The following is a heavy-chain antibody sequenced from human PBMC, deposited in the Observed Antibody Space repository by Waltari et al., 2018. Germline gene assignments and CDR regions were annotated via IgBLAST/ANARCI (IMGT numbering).Heavy chain of an antibody. CDR3: ARGAVALDF. V-gene: IGHV3-11*04. J-gene: IGHJ4*02. CDR1: GFDFSYHF. CDR2: MNSGGSTI. D-gene: IGHD6-19*01. Sequence: QVHLVEAGGGSVKPGGSLRLVCSASGFDFSYHFMSWVRQPPGKGLEWVSYMNSGGSTIFYADSVRGRFTISRDNRKKSLYLQMNNLRVDDTALYYCARGAVALDFWGQGSLVTVSS.